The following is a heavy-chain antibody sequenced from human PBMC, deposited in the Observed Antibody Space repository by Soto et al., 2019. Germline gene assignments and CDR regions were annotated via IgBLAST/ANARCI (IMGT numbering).Heavy chain of an antibody. Sequence: SGPTLVNPTETLTLTCTFSGFSLSTPGRCVSWIRQSPGKALDWLAVIEGDGDRYYSESLKTRVTISEDTPKNQVVLTMTNVEPVDTATYYCAHIRDDSIGHYFDFWGPGTLVTVSS. V-gene: IGHV2-70*12. CDR1: GFSLSTPGRC. CDR2: IEGDGDR. J-gene: IGHJ4*02. CDR3: AHIRDDSIGHYFDF. D-gene: IGHD3-3*01.